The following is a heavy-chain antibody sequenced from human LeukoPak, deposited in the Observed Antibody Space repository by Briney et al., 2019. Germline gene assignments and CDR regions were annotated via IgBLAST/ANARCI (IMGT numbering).Heavy chain of an antibody. Sequence: GGSLRLSCAASGFTFSSYSMNWVRQAPGKGLEWVANIKQDGSEKYYVDSVKGRFTISRDNAKNSLYLQMNSLRAEDTAVYYCARERLCSSTSCYYYFDYWGQGTLVTVSS. V-gene: IGHV3-7*01. D-gene: IGHD2-2*01. J-gene: IGHJ4*02. CDR2: IKQDGSEK. CDR3: ARERLCSSTSCYYYFDY. CDR1: GFTFSSYS.